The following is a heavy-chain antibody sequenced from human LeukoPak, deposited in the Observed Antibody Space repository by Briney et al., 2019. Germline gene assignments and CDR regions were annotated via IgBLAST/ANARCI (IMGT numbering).Heavy chain of an antibody. Sequence: ASETLSLTCTVSGGSISSGSYYWSRIRQPPGKGLEWIGYIYYSGSTNYNPSLKSRVTISVDTSKNQFSLKLSSVTAADTAVYYCARDFGWFGESNRGEFDPWGQGTLVTVSS. V-gene: IGHV4-61*01. D-gene: IGHD3-10*01. CDR1: GGSISSGSYY. CDR3: ARDFGWFGESNRGEFDP. CDR2: IYYSGST. J-gene: IGHJ5*02.